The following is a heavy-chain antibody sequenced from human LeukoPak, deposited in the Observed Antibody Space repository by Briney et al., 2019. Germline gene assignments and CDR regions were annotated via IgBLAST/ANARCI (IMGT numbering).Heavy chain of an antibody. J-gene: IGHJ6*02. CDR2: ISSSSDYI. CDR1: GFTFSDYS. V-gene: IGHV3-21*01. CDR3: ARSRSVSNYKGMDV. D-gene: IGHD5/OR15-5a*01. Sequence: PGGSLRLSCPASGFTFSDYSMSWVRQAPGKGLEWVSSISSSSDYIYYADSVKGRLTISRDNARNSLYLQMNSLRAEDTAVYCCARSRSVSNYKGMDVWGQGTTVTVSS.